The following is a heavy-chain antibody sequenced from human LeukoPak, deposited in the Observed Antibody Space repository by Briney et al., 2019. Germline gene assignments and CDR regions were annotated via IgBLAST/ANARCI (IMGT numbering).Heavy chain of an antibody. CDR1: GGSIISNTYY. V-gene: IGHV4-39*01. CDR2: VYYGGST. Sequence: MASETLSLTCTVSGGSIISNTYYWGWIRQPPGKGLEWIGNVYYGGSTYYNPSLKSRVTMSVDTSKNQFSLELTSVTAADTAVYYCARWVATSRGYFDYWGQGTLLTVSS. CDR3: ARWVATSRGYFDY. J-gene: IGHJ4*02. D-gene: IGHD5-12*01.